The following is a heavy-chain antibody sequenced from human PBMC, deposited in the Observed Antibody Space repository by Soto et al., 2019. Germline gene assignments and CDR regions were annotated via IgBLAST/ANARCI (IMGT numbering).Heavy chain of an antibody. CDR3: AKDSHVPMGDY. Sequence: GGSLRLSCAASGFTFSSYAMSWVRQAPGKGLEWVSAIGGSGGSTYYADSVKGRFTSSRDNSKNTLYLQMNSLRAEDTAVYYCAKDSHVPMGDYWGQGTLVTVSS. D-gene: IGHD2-2*01. V-gene: IGHV3-23*01. CDR1: GFTFSSYA. CDR2: IGGSGGST. J-gene: IGHJ4*02.